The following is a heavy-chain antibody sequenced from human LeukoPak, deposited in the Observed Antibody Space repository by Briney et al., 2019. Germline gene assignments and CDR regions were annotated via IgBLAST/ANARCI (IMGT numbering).Heavy chain of an antibody. CDR1: GFTFSNYG. Sequence: PGGSLRLSCAASGFTFSNYGMHWVRQAPGKGLEWVAFIRYDGSNKYYADSVKGRFTISRDNSKNTLYVQMNSLRAGDTAVYYCAKGKDYYLDYWGQGTLVTVSS. J-gene: IGHJ4*02. CDR2: IRYDGSNK. CDR3: AKGKDYYLDY. V-gene: IGHV3-30*02.